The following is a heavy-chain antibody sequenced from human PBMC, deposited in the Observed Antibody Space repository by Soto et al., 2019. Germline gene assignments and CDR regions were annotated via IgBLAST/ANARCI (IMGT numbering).Heavy chain of an antibody. J-gene: IGHJ3*01. V-gene: IGHV3-48*03. CDR1: GFTFSTSE. CDR3: VREYCAGGACSDAFDL. CDR2: IHPSGQPI. D-gene: IGHD2-21*01. Sequence: GGSLRLSCAASGFTFSTSETYWVRQAPGKGLEWVSYIHPSGQPIFYADSVKGRFTISRDNAKNSLYLQMKSLRSEDTAVYFCVREYCAGGACSDAFDLWGQVTLVTVSS.